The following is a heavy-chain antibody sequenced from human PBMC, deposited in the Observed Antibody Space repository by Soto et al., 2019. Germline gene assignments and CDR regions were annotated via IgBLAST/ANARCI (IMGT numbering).Heavy chain of an antibody. CDR1: GFTFSSYA. J-gene: IGHJ4*02. Sequence: GGSLRLSCAASGFTFSSYAMSWVRQAPGKGLEWVSAISGSGGSTYYADSVKGRFTISRDNSKNTLYLQMNSLRAEDTAVYYCATKATGGSSGYPTAYWGQGTLVTVSS. D-gene: IGHD6-13*01. V-gene: IGHV3-23*01. CDR3: ATKATGGSSGYPTAY. CDR2: ISGSGGST.